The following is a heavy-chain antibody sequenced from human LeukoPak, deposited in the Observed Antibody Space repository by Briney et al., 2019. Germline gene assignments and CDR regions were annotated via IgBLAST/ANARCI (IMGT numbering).Heavy chain of an antibody. Sequence: PSETLSLTCTVSGGSISSYYWSWIRQPAGKGLEWIGRIYTSGSTNYNPSLKSRVTMSVDTSKNQFSLKLSSLTAADTAVYYCARDSYYYCAGRIAGGYYFDYWGQGTLVTVSS. CDR2: IYTSGST. D-gene: IGHD3-10*01. J-gene: IGHJ4*02. CDR3: ARDSYYYCAGRIAGGYYFDY. V-gene: IGHV4-4*07. CDR1: GGSISSYY.